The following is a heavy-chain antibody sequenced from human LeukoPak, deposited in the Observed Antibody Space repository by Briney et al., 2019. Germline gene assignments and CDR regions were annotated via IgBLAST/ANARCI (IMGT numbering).Heavy chain of an antibody. CDR1: GYTFTGYY. D-gene: IGHD6-13*01. V-gene: IGHV1-2*02. CDR3: ARDKFFRDSSSWYWFDP. CDR2: INPNSGGT. J-gene: IGHJ5*02. Sequence: ASVKVSCKASGYTFTGYYMHWVRPAPGQGLKWMGWINPNSGGTNYAQKFQGRVTMTRDTSISTAYMELSRLRSDDTAVYYCARDKFFRDSSSWYWFDPWGQGTLVTVSS.